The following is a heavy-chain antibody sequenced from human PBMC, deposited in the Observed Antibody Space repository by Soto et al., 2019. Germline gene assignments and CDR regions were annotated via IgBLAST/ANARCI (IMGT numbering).Heavy chain of an antibody. CDR3: ARESEDLTSNFDY. V-gene: IGHV3-21*06. Sequence: PXGSLRLTCAVSGFTFTRYGMDWVRQAPGKGLEWVSSISSTTNYIYYGGSMKGRFTISRDNAKNSLYLEMNSLRAEDTAVYYCARESEDLTSNFDYWGQGTLVTVPS. J-gene: IGHJ4*02. CDR2: ISSTTNYI. CDR1: GFTFTRYG.